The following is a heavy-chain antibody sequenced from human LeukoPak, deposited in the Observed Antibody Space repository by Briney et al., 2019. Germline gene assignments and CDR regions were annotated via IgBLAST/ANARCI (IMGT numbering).Heavy chain of an antibody. CDR3: TTDVATANDY. D-gene: IGHD5-18*01. Sequence: GGSLRLACAASGFTFSNAWMSWVRQAQGKGLEWVGRIKSKTDGCTKDYPAPVKGRFTISRDHSKNTLYLQMNSLKTEDTAVYYCTTDVATANDYWGQGTLVTVSS. J-gene: IGHJ4*02. V-gene: IGHV3-15*01. CDR2: IKSKTDGCTK. CDR1: GFTFSNAW.